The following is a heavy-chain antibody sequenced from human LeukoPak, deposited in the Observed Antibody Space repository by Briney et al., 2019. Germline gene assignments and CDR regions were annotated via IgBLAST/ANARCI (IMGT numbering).Heavy chain of an antibody. V-gene: IGHV4-39*07. J-gene: IGHJ4*02. CDR1: GGSLSSSTYY. CDR2: IYYSGST. D-gene: IGHD5-18*01. Sequence: SETLSLTCTVSGGSLSSSTYYWGWVRQPPGKGLEWIGSIYYSGSTYYNPSLKSRVTISLNTSKNQFSLKLRSETAADTAVYYCASGYSYDGVPIDYWGQGTLVTVSS. CDR3: ASGYSYDGVPIDY.